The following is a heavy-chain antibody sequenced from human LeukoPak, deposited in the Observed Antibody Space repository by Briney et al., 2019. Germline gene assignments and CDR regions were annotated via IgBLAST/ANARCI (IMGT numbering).Heavy chain of an antibody. V-gene: IGHV3-66*01. CDR2: IYSGGST. CDR1: GFTVSSNY. J-gene: IGHJ4*02. Sequence: LGGSLRLSCAASGFTVSSNYMSWVRQAPGKGLEWVSVIYSGGSTYYADSVKGRFTISRDNSKNTLYLQMNSLRAEDTAVYYCAQYFIVGATYFDYRGQGTLVTVSS. D-gene: IGHD1-26*01. CDR3: AQYFIVGATYFDY.